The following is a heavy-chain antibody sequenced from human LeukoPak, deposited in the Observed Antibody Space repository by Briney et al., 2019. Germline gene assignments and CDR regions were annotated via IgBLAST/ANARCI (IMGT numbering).Heavy chain of an antibody. D-gene: IGHD4-17*01. Sequence: GGSLRLSCAASGFTVSSNYMSWVRQAPGKGLEWVAVIYSGGSTYYADSVKGRFTISRDNSKNTLYLQMNSLRAEDTAVYYCARDRRGLRGRQYYLDYWGQGTLVTVSS. J-gene: IGHJ4*02. CDR1: GFTVSSNY. CDR3: ARDRRGLRGRQYYLDY. V-gene: IGHV3-53*01. CDR2: IYSGGST.